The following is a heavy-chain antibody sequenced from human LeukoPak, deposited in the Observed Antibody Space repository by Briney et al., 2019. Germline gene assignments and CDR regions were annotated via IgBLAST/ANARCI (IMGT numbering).Heavy chain of an antibody. CDR3: LKDGPPPPREITPGD. Sequence: GGSLRLSCAASGFMFSGYGIHWVRQAPGKGLEWLAVVSHVGIHQYYAQSVRGRFTISRDNFRNSVFLEMDSLGVEDTAVYYCLKDGPPPPREITPGDWGQGTLVVVDS. CDR1: GFMFSGYG. J-gene: IGHJ4*02. V-gene: IGHV3-30*18. D-gene: IGHD1-14*01. CDR2: VSHVGIHQ.